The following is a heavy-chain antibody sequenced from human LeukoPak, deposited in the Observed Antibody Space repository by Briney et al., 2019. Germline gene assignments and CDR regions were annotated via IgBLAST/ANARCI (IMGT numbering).Heavy chain of an antibody. V-gene: IGHV3-53*01. D-gene: IGHD3-22*01. CDR1: GFTVSSNY. Sequence: GGSLRLPCAASGFTVSSNYMSWVRQAPGKGLEWVSVIYSGGSTYYADSVKGRFTISRDNSKNTLYLQMNSLRAEDTAVYYCARGLGYYDSSGYYYGNLNFDYWGQGTLVTVSS. CDR2: IYSGGST. CDR3: ARGLGYYDSSGYYYGNLNFDY. J-gene: IGHJ4*02.